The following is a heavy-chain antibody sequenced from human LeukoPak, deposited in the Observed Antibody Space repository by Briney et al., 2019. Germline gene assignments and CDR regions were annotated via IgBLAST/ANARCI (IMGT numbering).Heavy chain of an antibody. D-gene: IGHD3-22*01. V-gene: IGHV3-7*01. CDR3: ASLKWLPSHTFDY. J-gene: IGHJ4*02. CDR2: IKQDGSEK. Sequence: GGSLRLSCAASGFTFSSYWMSWVRQAPGKGLEWVANIKQDGSEKYYVDSVKGRFTISRDNAKNSLYLQMNSLRAEDTAVYYCASLKWLPSHTFDYWGQGTLVTVSS. CDR1: GFTFSSYW.